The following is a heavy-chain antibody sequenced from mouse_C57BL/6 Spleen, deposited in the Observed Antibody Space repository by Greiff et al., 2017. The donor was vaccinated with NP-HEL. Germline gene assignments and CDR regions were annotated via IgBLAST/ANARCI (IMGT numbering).Heavy chain of an antibody. CDR1: GYAFSSSW. V-gene: IGHV1-82*01. CDR3: ARVSGGYY. Sequence: QVQLKESGPELVKPGASVKISCKASGYAFSSSWMNWVKQRPGKGLEWIGRIYPGDGDTNYNGKFKGKATLTADKSSSTAYMQLSSLTSEDSAVYFCARVSGGYYWGQGTTLTVSS. CDR2: IYPGDGDT. J-gene: IGHJ2*01.